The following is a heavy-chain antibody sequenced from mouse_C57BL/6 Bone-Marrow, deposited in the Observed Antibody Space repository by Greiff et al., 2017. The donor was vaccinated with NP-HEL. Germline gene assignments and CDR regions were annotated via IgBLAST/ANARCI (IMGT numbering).Heavy chain of an antibody. Sequence: QVQLQQSGAELARPGASVKLSCKASGYTFTSYGISWVKQRTGQGLEWIGEIYPRSGNTYYNEKFKGKATLTADKSSSTAHMELRSLTSEDSAVYFCARWSFTTAVDYWGQGTTLTVSS. V-gene: IGHV1-81*01. CDR1: GYTFTSYG. D-gene: IGHD1-2*01. CDR3: ARWSFTTAVDY. CDR2: IYPRSGNT. J-gene: IGHJ2*01.